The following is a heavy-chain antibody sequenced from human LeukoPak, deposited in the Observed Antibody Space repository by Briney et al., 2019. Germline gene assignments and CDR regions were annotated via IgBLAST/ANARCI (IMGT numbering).Heavy chain of an antibody. CDR2: ISPMFGRP. V-gene: IGHV1-69*13. CDR1: GGSFNTHI. J-gene: IGHJ5*02. D-gene: IGHD5-24*01. CDR3: ARNEKANNIEDWFDP. Sequence: GASVKVSCKGSGGSFNTHIISWLRQVPGQGLEWVGGISPMFGRPDTAQRFQGRVTMTADEFTSTVYMELTSLTSEDTAIYYCARNEKANNIEDWFDPWGQGTLVTVSS.